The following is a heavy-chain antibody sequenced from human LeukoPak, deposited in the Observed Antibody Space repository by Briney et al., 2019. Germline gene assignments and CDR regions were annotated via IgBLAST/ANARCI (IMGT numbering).Heavy chain of an antibody. CDR2: ISAYNGNT. Sequence: ASVKVSCKASGYTLTSYGISWVRQAPGQGLEWMGWISAYNGNTNYAQKLQGRVTMTTDTSTSTDYMELRSLRSDATAVYYCARALYDILTGYLSYFDYWGPGTLVTVSS. J-gene: IGHJ4*02. CDR1: GYTLTSYG. CDR3: ARALYDILTGYLSYFDY. D-gene: IGHD3-9*01. V-gene: IGHV1-18*01.